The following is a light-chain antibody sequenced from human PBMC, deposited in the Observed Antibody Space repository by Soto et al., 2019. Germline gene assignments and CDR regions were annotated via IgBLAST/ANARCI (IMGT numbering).Light chain of an antibody. Sequence: QSVLTQPPSASGSPGQSVTISCTGTSSDVGRYNYVSWYQQHPGKAPKLMISEVTKRPSGVPDRFSGSKSGNTASLTVSGLQAEDEADYSCSSYAGGNNLYVFGTGTKLTVL. CDR2: EVT. CDR3: SSYAGGNNLYV. V-gene: IGLV2-8*01. J-gene: IGLJ1*01. CDR1: SSDVGRYNY.